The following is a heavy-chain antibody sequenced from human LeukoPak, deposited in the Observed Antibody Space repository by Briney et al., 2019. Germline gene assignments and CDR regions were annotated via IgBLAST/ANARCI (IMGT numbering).Heavy chain of an antibody. Sequence: GGSLRLSCAASGFTFSNDWMSWVRQAPGKGLEWMASIKGDGSDKYYVDSVKGRFTISRDNAKNSMYLKMNSLRAEDTAVYYCARDPETKRGRDGLDYWGPGTLVIVSS. J-gene: IGHJ4*02. V-gene: IGHV3-7*01. CDR1: GFTFSNDW. D-gene: IGHD1-14*01. CDR3: ARDPETKRGRDGLDY. CDR2: IKGDGSDK.